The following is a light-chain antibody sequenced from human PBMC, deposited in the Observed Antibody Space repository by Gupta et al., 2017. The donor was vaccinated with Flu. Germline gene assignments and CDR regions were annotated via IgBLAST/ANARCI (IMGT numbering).Light chain of an antibody. CDR1: SSDVGTYNR. V-gene: IGLV2-18*02. J-gene: IGLJ1*01. Sequence: QSALTQPPSVSGSPGQSVTISCTGTSSDVGTYNRVSWYQQSPGTAPKLMIYEVSNRPAGVPDRFSGSKAGNTASLTISVLQGEDEADYYCSSYTSSYTFVFGTGTKVTVL. CDR2: EVS. CDR3: SSYTSSYTFV.